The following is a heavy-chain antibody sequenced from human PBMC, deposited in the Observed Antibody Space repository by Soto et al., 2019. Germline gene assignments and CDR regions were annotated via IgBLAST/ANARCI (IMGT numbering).Heavy chain of an antibody. CDR1: GYTFTSYD. D-gene: IGHD6-19*01. CDR2: ISANNGNT. CDR3: ARDRRAVAGNSLIDY. J-gene: IGHJ4*02. V-gene: IGHV1-18*01. Sequence: ASVKVSCKASGYTFTSYDINWVRQATGQGLEWMGWISANNGNTNYAQKLQGRVTMTTDTSTSTAYMELRSLRSDDTAVYYCARDRRAVAGNSLIDYWGQGTLVTVSS.